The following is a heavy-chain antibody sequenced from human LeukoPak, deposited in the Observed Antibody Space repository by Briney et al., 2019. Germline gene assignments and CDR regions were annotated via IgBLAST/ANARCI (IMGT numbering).Heavy chain of an antibody. CDR2: INHSGST. Sequence: PSETLSLTCAVYGGSFSGYYWSWIRQPPGKGLEWIGEINHSGSTNYNPSLKSRVTMSVDTSKNQFSLKLSSVTAADTAVYYCARSGSNYDFFKIDYWGQGTLVTVSS. D-gene: IGHD3-3*01. CDR3: ARSGSNYDFFKIDY. V-gene: IGHV4-34*01. CDR1: GGSFSGYY. J-gene: IGHJ4*02.